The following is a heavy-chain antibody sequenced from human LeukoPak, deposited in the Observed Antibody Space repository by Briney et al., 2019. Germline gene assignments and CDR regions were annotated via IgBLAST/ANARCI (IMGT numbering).Heavy chain of an antibody. CDR3: ARGRVTTLYYFDY. D-gene: IGHD4-17*01. CDR1: GFTFSDHC. CDR2: TRNKANSYTT. Sequence: GGSLRLSCAASGFTFSDHCMDWVRQAPGKGLEWVGRTRNKANSYTTEYAASVKGRFTISRDDSKNSLYLQMNSLKTEDTAVYYCARGRVTTLYYFDYRGQGTLVTVSS. V-gene: IGHV3-72*01. J-gene: IGHJ4*02.